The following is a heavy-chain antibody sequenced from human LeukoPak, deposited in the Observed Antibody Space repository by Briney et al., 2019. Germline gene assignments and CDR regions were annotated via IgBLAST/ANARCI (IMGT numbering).Heavy chain of an antibody. J-gene: IGHJ4*02. CDR3: ARLQAVAGAWGSDY. CDR2: IHYSGRA. Sequence: SETLSLTCTVSGGSISDYYLSWIRQPPGKGLEYIGYIHYSGRANSVSNNYNPSLKSRVTISVDTSKKQFSLRLTSVTAADTAVYFCARLQAVAGAWGSDYWGQGTLVTVSS. V-gene: IGHV4-59*08. D-gene: IGHD6-19*01. CDR1: GGSISDYY.